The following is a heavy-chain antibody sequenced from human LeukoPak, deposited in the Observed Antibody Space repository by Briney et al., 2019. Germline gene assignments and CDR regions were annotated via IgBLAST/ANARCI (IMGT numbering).Heavy chain of an antibody. J-gene: IGHJ4*02. CDR3: ARDRWFGEFPFDY. Sequence: ASVKVSCKASGYIFTSYGISWVRQAPGQGLEWMGWISAYNGNTNYAQKLQGRVTMTTDTSTSTAYMELRSLRPDDTAVFYCARDRWFGEFPFDYWGQGTLVTVSS. CDR2: ISAYNGNT. V-gene: IGHV1-18*01. CDR1: GYIFTSYG. D-gene: IGHD3-10*01.